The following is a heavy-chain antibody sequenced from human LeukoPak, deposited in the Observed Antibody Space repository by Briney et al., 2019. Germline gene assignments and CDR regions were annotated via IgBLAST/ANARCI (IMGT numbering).Heavy chain of an antibody. J-gene: IGHJ3*02. V-gene: IGHV1-18*01. D-gene: IGHD2-21*02. CDR3: ATTAPYCGGDCSRTNDAFDI. CDR2: VSDYNGIT. CDR1: GYTFARYD. Sequence: AASVKVSCKASGYTFARYDITWVRQAPGQGLEWMGWVSDYNGITNYARKFQGRVTMTTDTSTSTAFMELRSLRSDDTAVYYCATTAPYCGGDCSRTNDAFDIWGQGTMVTVSS.